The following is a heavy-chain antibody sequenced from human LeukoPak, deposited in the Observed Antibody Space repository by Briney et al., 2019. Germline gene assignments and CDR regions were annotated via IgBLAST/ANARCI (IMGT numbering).Heavy chain of an antibody. V-gene: IGHV3-74*01. CDR1: GFTFSTYW. CDR2: INSDGSST. Sequence: GGSLRLSCAASGFTFSTYWMHWARHAPGTGLVWVSLINSDGSSTNYADSVKGRFTISRDNAKNTLYLQMNSLRAEDTAVYYCATDVPAVTIFGYWGQGTLVTVSS. D-gene: IGHD2-2*01. CDR3: ATDVPAVTIFGY. J-gene: IGHJ4*02.